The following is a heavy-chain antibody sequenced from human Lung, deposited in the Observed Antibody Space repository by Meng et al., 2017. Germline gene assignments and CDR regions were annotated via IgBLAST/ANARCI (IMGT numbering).Heavy chain of an antibody. CDR2: IIDSGST. D-gene: IGHD6-19*01. Sequence: QVRLQRGGEGLLKPSETLSLTGSVYGGSFSCYYWSWIRQPTGKGLEWIGEIIDSGSTNYNPSLKSRVTISVDTSKNQFSLRVTSVTAADRAVYYCVRRTYSSGWYFDYWGQGTLVTVSS. V-gene: IGHV4-34*02. J-gene: IGHJ4*02. CDR3: VRRTYSSGWYFDY. CDR1: GGSFSCYY.